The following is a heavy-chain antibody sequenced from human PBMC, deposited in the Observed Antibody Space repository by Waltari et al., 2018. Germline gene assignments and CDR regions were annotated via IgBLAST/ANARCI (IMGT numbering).Heavy chain of an antibody. D-gene: IGHD2-15*01. Sequence: ELQLVESGGGLVQPGGSLSISCLASGFSFSDYEMIWVRQAPGKGLEWISYISDGDKSISYAESVKGRFTVSRDNAKNSLHLQMNNLRAEDTATYYCVRDGLGSGWTRVDVWGQGTTVTVSS. CDR1: GFSFSDYE. CDR3: VRDGLGSGWTRVDV. V-gene: IGHV3-48*03. CDR2: ISDGDKSI. J-gene: IGHJ6*02.